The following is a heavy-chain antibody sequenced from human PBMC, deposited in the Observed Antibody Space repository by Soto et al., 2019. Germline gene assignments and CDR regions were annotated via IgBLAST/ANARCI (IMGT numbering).Heavy chain of an antibody. CDR3: AKDGPLTEESSRYFDY. CDR2: ISYDGSNK. CDR1: GFTFSSYG. D-gene: IGHD3-16*01. V-gene: IGHV3-30*18. J-gene: IGHJ4*02. Sequence: GGSLRLSCAASGFTFSSYGMHWVRQAPGKGLEWVAVISYDGSNKYYADSVKGRFTISRDNSKNTLYLQMNSLRAEDTAVYYCAKDGPLTEESSRYFDYWGQGTLVTVSS.